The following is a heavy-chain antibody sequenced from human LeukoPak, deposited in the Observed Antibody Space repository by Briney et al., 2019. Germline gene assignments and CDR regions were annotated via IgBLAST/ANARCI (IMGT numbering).Heavy chain of an antibody. CDR1: DGFISNYY. CDR3: ARDWGRGFRGGEDAFEM. Sequence: SETLSLTCSVSDGFISNYYLSWIRQPAGKRLEWIGRIHSSGSTSYNPSLKSRVTMSIDTSQSQFSLKLSSVTAADTAVYYCARDWGRGFRGGEDAFEMWGQGTLVTVSS. V-gene: IGHV4-4*07. D-gene: IGHD3-16*01. J-gene: IGHJ3*02. CDR2: IHSSGST.